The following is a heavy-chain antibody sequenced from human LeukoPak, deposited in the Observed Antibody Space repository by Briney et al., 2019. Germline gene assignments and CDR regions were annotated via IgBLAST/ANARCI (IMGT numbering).Heavy chain of an antibody. CDR1: GFIFSSHG. D-gene: IGHD1-1*01. V-gene: IGHV3-23*01. J-gene: IGHJ3*02. CDR2: ISPSGDIT. CDR3: ARDQLGAFDI. Sequence: GGSLRLSCAASGFIFSSHGMNWVRQAPGKGLEWVSGISPSGDITYYADSVKGRFTISRDNSKNTVYLQMNSLRAEDTAVYYCARDQLGAFDIWGQGTMVTVSS.